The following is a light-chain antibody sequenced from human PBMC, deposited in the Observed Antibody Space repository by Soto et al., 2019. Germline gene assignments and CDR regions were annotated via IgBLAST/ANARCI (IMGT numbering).Light chain of an antibody. CDR3: CSYAGSYTYV. J-gene: IGLJ1*01. CDR2: DVR. Sequence: LTQPRSVSGSPGQSVTISCTGTSSDVASYNYVSWYQQHPGKAPKLIIYDVRKRPSGVPDRFFGSKSASTASLTISGLQAEDEAEYYCCSYAGSYTYVYGTGTKVTVL. CDR1: SSDVASYNY. V-gene: IGLV2-11*01.